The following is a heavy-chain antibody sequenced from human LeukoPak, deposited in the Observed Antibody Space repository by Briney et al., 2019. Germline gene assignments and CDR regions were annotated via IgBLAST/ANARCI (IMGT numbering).Heavy chain of an antibody. J-gene: IGHJ4*02. CDR3: ARDGSYGTDNAYFDY. Sequence: GGSLRLSCAASGFTFSSYAMHWVRQAPGKGLEWVAVISYDGSNKYYADSVKGRFTISRDNSKYTLYLQMNSLRAEDTAVYYCARDGSYGTDNAYFDYWGQGTLVTVSS. CDR2: ISYDGSNK. V-gene: IGHV3-30-3*01. D-gene: IGHD5-18*01. CDR1: GFTFSSYA.